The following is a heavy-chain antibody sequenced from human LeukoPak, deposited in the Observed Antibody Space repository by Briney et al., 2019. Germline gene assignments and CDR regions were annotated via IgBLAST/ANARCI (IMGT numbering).Heavy chain of an antibody. J-gene: IGHJ3*02. V-gene: IGHV5-51*01. CDR2: IYPGDSDA. CDR1: GFSFSSYW. Sequence: GESLKISCKGSGFSFSSYWIAWVRQMPGKGLEWMGIIYPGDSDARYSPFFQGQVTISADKSIDTAYLQWSSLKASDTAMYYCARDLRDTLDIWGQGTMVTVSS. CDR3: ARDLRDTLDI.